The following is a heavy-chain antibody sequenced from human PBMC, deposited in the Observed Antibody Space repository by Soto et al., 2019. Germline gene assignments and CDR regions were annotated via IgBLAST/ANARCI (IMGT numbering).Heavy chain of an antibody. V-gene: IGHV3-72*01. CDR3: ARARYTSDWRDLAY. Sequence: EVQLVESGGGLVQPGGSLRLSCAASGFIFSDHFMDWVRQAPAKGLEWVGRTKNKANSYTTEYAASVKGRFTISRDDSKNSLYLQMDSLKTEDTAMYYCARARYTSDWRDLAYWGQGTLVTVSS. D-gene: IGHD6-19*01. CDR1: GFIFSDHF. J-gene: IGHJ4*02. CDR2: TKNKANSYTT.